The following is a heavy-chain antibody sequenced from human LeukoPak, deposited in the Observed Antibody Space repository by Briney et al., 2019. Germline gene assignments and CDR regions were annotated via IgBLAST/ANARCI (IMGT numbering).Heavy chain of an antibody. CDR1: GGSISSYY. CDR2: IYYSGST. V-gene: IGHV4-59*01. J-gene: IGHJ6*04. CDR3: ARVPDPSVNYYYGMDV. Sequence: SETLSLTCTVSGGSISSYYWSWIRQPPGMGLEWIGYIYYSGSTNYNPSLKSRVTISVDTSKNQFSLKLSSVTAADTAVYYCARVPDPSVNYYYGMDVWGKGTTVTVSS. D-gene: IGHD4-17*01.